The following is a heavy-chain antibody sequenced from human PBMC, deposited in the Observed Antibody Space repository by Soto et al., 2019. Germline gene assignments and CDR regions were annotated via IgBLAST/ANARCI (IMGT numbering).Heavy chain of an antibody. V-gene: IGHV4-4*02. Sequence: SETLSLTCAVSGGSIRSSNCWSWVRQPPGKGLEWIGEIYHSGSTTYNPSLRGRVTISVDKSKNQFYLKVSSVTAADSAVYHCARGYNEFDYWGQGTLVTVSS. CDR1: GGSIRSSNC. CDR2: IYHSGST. CDR3: ARGYNEFDY. J-gene: IGHJ4*02. D-gene: IGHD1-1*01.